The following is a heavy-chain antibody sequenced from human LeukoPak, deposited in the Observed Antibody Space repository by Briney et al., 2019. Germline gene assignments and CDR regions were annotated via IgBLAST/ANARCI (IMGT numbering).Heavy chain of an antibody. V-gene: IGHV1-46*01. CDR1: GYTFTSYY. CDR2: INPSGGST. J-gene: IGHJ4*02. CDR3: ARSVRRIAVAGIFDY. D-gene: IGHD6-19*01. Sequence: ASVKVSCKASGYTFTSYYMHWVRQAPGQGLEWMGIINPSGGSTSYAQKFQGRVTMTRDTSTSTVYMELSSLGSEDTAVYYCARSVRRIAVAGIFDYWGQGTLVTVSS.